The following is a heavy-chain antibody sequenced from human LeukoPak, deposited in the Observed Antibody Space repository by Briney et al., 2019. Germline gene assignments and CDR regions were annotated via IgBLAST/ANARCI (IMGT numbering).Heavy chain of an antibody. CDR2: INPNSGGT. J-gene: IGHJ4*02. D-gene: IGHD5-24*01. V-gene: IGHV1-2*02. CDR1: GYTFTAYY. Sequence: ASVKVSCKAFGYTFTAYYMHWVRQAPGQGLEWMGWINPNSGGTNYAQKFQGRVTMTRDTSISTAYMELSRLRSDDTAVYYCARDGYNSWYFDYWGQGTLVTVSS. CDR3: ARDGYNSWYFDY.